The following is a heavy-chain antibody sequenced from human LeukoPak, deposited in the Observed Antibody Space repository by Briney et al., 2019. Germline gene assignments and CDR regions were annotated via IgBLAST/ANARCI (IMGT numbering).Heavy chain of an antibody. CDR3: VKGGDMGSGWYEGWFDP. J-gene: IGHJ5*02. CDR1: GFSFSSYA. Sequence: PGGSLRLSCAASGFSFSSYAMHWVRQAPGKGLEYVSAISSNGGSTYYADSVKGRFTISRDNSKNTLYLQMSSLRAEDTAVYYCVKGGDMGSGWYEGWFDPWGQGTLVTVSS. D-gene: IGHD6-19*01. CDR2: ISSNGGST. V-gene: IGHV3-64D*09.